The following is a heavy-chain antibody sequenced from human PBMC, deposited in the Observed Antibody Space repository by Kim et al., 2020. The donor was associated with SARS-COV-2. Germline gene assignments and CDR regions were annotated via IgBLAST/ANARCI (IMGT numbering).Heavy chain of an antibody. CDR1: GGSFSGHY. D-gene: IGHD2-2*02. CDR2: IHQSGST. V-gene: IGHV4-34*01. J-gene: IGHJ6*02. CDR3: ARGRAGVVPAPILGIGPHYDYFIMDV. Sequence: SETLSLTCAVYGGSFSGHYWSWIRQPPGKGLEWIWEIHQSGSTNYNPSMKSRVTISIDTSKNQFSLNLSSVAAADTGFYYCARGRAGVVPAPILGIGPHYDYFIMDVWGHGTTVTVSS.